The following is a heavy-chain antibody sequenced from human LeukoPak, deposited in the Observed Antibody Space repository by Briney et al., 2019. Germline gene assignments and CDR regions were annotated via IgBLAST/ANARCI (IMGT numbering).Heavy chain of an antibody. CDR3: ARGHPTYRPPSTVTTLVRYFDY. CDR1: GGSINTSSYY. CDR2: INHSGST. V-gene: IGHV4-39*07. D-gene: IGHD4-17*01. Sequence: PSETLSLTCTVSGGSINTSSYYWGWIRQPPGKGLEWIGEINHSGSTNYNPSLKSRVTISVDTSKNQFSLKLSSVTAADTAVYYCARGHPTYRPPSTVTTLVRYFDYWGQGTLVTVSS. J-gene: IGHJ4*02.